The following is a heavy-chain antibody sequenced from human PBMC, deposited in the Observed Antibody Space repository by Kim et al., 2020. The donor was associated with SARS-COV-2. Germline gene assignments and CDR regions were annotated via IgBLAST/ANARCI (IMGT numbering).Heavy chain of an antibody. D-gene: IGHD2-2*02. CDR2: IYYSGST. CDR1: GDSITNPRYF. J-gene: IGHJ4*02. Sequence: SETLSLTCSVSGDSITNPRYFWGWVRQPPGKGLVWIGSIYYSGSTYFNPSLKSRVTMSVDTSKNHFSLKLSPVTAADTAVYYCTRLPFYTGSNNYTLFDLWGQGTLVTVSS. V-gene: IGHV4-39*02. CDR3: TRLPFYTGSNNYTLFDL.